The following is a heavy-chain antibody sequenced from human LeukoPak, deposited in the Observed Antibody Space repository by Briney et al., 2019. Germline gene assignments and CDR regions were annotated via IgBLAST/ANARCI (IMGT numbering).Heavy chain of an antibody. Sequence: GGSLRLSCAASGFTFSSYSVNWVRQAPGKGLEWVSSISSSSSYIVYADSVKGRFTISRDNAKNSLYLQMISLRAEDTAVYYCARDPYDYDSSGLLTPYYFDYWGQGTLVTVSS. D-gene: IGHD3-22*01. CDR2: ISSSSSYI. V-gene: IGHV3-21*01. CDR3: ARDPYDYDSSGLLTPYYFDY. J-gene: IGHJ4*02. CDR1: GFTFSSYS.